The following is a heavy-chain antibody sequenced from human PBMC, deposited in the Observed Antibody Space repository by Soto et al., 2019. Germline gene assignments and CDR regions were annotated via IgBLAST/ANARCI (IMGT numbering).Heavy chain of an antibody. D-gene: IGHD6-13*01. CDR2: ISGSGSTT. CDR1: GFTFSKYA. J-gene: IGHJ4*02. Sequence: EVHLLESGGILVQPGGSLRLSCAASGFTFSKYAITWVRQAPGKGLEWVSAISGSGSTTYTADSVRGRFSNFRDNSQNMLYLRTDSLRPEDTAVYYCAKFIAEPGGSSCWPSFLDSWGQGTPVTVSS. CDR3: AKFIAEPGGSSCWPSFLDS. V-gene: IGHV3-23*01.